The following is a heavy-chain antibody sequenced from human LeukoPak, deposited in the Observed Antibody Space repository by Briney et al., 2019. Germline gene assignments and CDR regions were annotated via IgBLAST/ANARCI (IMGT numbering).Heavy chain of an antibody. Sequence: ASVKVSCKASGYTFTSYYMHWVRQAPGQGLEWMGILNPSGGSTSYAQKFQGRVTMTRDTSTSTVYMELSSLRSDDTAVYYCARGGVRFLEWHPFGYWGQGTLVTVSS. CDR1: GYTFTSYY. V-gene: IGHV1-46*01. J-gene: IGHJ4*02. D-gene: IGHD3-3*01. CDR3: ARGGVRFLEWHPFGY. CDR2: LNPSGGST.